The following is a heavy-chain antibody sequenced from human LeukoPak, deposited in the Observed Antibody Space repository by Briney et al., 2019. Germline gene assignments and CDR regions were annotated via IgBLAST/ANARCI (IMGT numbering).Heavy chain of an antibody. V-gene: IGHV4-34*01. CDR2: IYHSGST. D-gene: IGHD6-19*01. CDR3: AKGLSVAGTAY. J-gene: IGHJ4*02. CDR1: GGSFSGYY. Sequence: SETLSLTCAVYGGSFSGYYWSWIRQPPGKGLEWIGTIYHSGSTYYNPSLKSRVTMSMDTSENQLSLKLSSVTAADTAVYYCAKGLSVAGTAYWGQGILVTVSS.